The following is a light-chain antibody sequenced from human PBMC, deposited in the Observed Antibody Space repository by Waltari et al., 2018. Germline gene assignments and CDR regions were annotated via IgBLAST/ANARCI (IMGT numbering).Light chain of an antibody. J-gene: IGLJ3*02. CDR2: DVT. Sequence: WYQHQSCKAPKLMSYDVTERPAGVSNRFSGSKSGNTSSLTISGLQADDEADYYCTSFSTISTSLFGGGTKVTVL. CDR3: TSFSTISTSL. V-gene: IGLV2-14*03.